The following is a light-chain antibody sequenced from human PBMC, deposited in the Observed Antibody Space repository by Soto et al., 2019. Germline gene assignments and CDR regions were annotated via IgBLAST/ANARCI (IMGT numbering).Light chain of an antibody. J-gene: IGKJ1*01. CDR2: AAS. CDR3: QHFGNSLWT. Sequence: ENVLTQSPGTLPFSPGERATLSCRASQSISSSSLAWYQQEPGRAPRLLIYAASRRATGIPDRFSGSGSGTDFTLTISRLEPEDFAVYYCQHFGNSLWTFGQGTKVDIK. CDR1: QSISSSS. V-gene: IGKV3-20*01.